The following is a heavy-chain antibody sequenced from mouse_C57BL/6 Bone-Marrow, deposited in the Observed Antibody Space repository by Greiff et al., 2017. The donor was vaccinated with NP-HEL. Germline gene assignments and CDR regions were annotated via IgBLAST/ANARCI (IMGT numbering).Heavy chain of an antibody. CDR3: ARDSDYYGYYFDY. CDR2: IWTGGGT. CDR1: GFSLTSYA. J-gene: IGHJ2*01. Sequence: VQLQQSGPGLVAPSQSLSITCTVSGFSLTSYAISWVRQPPGKGLEWLGVIWTGGGTNYNSALKSRLSISKDNSKSQVFLKMNSLQTDDTARYYCARDSDYYGYYFDYWGQGTTLTVSS. V-gene: IGHV2-9-1*01. D-gene: IGHD1-1*01.